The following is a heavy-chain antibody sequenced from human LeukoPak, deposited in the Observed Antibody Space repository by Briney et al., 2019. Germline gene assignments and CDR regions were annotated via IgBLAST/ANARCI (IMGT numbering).Heavy chain of an antibody. CDR1: GYTFTSYG. D-gene: IGHD3-3*01. Sequence: ASVKVSCKASGYTFTSYGISWVRQAPGQGLEWMGWISAYNGNTNYAQKLQGRVTMTTDTSTSTAYMELRSLRSDDTAVYYCARDRGITIFGAVIDAFDIWGQGTMVTVSS. CDR3: ARDRGITIFGAVIDAFDI. CDR2: ISAYNGNT. V-gene: IGHV1-18*01. J-gene: IGHJ3*02.